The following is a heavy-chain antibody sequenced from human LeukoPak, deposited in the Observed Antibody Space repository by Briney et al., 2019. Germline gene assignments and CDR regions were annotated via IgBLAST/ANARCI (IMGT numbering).Heavy chain of an antibody. CDR1: GFTFSSYE. Sequence: GGSLRLSCAASGFTFSSYEMNWVRQAPGKGLEWVSYISSSGSTIYYADSVKGRFTISRDNAKNSLYLQMSSLRAEDTAFYYCARQSHDAFDIWGQGAMVTVSS. CDR2: ISSSGSTI. J-gene: IGHJ3*02. CDR3: ARQSHDAFDI. V-gene: IGHV3-48*03.